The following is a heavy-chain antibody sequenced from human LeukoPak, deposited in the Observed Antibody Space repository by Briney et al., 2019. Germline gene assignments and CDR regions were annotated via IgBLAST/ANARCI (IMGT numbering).Heavy chain of an antibody. V-gene: IGHV4-59*01. J-gene: IGHJ4*02. Sequence: PSETLSLTCTVSGGSISSYYWSWIRQPPGKGLEWIGYIYYSGSTNYNPSLKSRVTISVDTSKNQFSLKLSSVTAADAAVYYCAKYASGSLVVWGQGTLVTVSS. D-gene: IGHD3-10*01. CDR2: IYYSGST. CDR1: GGSISSYY. CDR3: AKYASGSLVV.